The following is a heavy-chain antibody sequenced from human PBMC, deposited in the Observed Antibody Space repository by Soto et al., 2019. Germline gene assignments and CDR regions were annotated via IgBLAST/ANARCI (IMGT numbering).Heavy chain of an antibody. V-gene: IGHV4-59*08. Sequence: SQTLSLTCTVSGGSISSYYWSWIRQPPGKGLEWIGYIYYSGSTNYNPSLKSRVTISVDTSKNQFSLKLSSVTAADTAVYYCAKLYMTPNYSYYYYYYMDVWGKGTTVTVSS. CDR1: GGSISSYY. CDR2: IYYSGST. D-gene: IGHD3-3*01. J-gene: IGHJ6*03. CDR3: AKLYMTPNYSYYYYYYMDV.